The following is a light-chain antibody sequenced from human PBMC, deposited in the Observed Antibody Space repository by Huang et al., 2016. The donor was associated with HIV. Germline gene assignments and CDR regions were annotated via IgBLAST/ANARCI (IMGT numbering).Light chain of an antibody. V-gene: IGKV2-28*01. J-gene: IGKJ2*01. CDR2: LGS. Sequence: DIVMIQSPFSLPVTPGQPASISCRSSQSLLHTDGHNYLEWYVQRPGQSPQLLIYLGSNRASGVPDRFRGSGSGTDFTLKISRVEAEDVGVYYCMQALQTPDTCGQGTKLEIK. CDR3: MQALQTPDT. CDR1: QSLLHTDGHNY.